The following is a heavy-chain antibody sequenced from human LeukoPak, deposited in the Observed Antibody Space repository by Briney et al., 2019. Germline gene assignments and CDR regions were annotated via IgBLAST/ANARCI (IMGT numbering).Heavy chain of an antibody. J-gene: IGHJ5*02. V-gene: IGHV3-48*03. CDR2: ISSSGSTI. D-gene: IGHD3-10*02. CDR3: YGRYNWFDP. CDR1: GFTFSSYE. Sequence: GGSLRLSCAASGFTFSSYEMNWVRQAPGKGLEWVSYISSSGSTIYYADSVKGRFTISRDNAKNSLYLQMNSLRAEDTAVYYCYGRYNWFDPWGQGTLVTVSP.